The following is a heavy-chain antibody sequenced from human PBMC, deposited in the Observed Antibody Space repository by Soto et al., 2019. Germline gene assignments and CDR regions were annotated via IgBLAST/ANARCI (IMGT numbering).Heavy chain of an antibody. J-gene: IGHJ4*02. D-gene: IGHD1-7*01. CDR1: GFTFSSYA. V-gene: IGHV3-30-3*01. CDR3: ARPNWNYFYLPYFDY. Sequence: QVQLVESGGGVVQPGRSLRLSCAASGFTFSSYAMHWVRQAPGKGLEWVAVISYDGSNKYYADSVKGRFTISRDNSKNTLYLQMNSLRAEDTAVYYCARPNWNYFYLPYFDYWGQGTLVTVSS. CDR2: ISYDGSNK.